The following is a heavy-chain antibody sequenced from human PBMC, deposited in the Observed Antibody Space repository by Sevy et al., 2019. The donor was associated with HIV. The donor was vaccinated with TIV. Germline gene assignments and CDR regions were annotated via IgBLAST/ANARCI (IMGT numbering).Heavy chain of an antibody. V-gene: IGHV1-18*01. CDR3: ARDMGYCSGGSCYFVDAFDI. Sequence: ASVKVSCKASGYTFISYRISWVRQAPGQGLEWMGWISAYNGNTIYAQKLQGRVTMTTDTSTSTAYMELRSLRSDDTAVYYCARDMGYCSGGSCYFVDAFDIWGQGTMVTVSS. J-gene: IGHJ3*02. CDR1: GYTFISYR. CDR2: ISAYNGNT. D-gene: IGHD2-15*01.